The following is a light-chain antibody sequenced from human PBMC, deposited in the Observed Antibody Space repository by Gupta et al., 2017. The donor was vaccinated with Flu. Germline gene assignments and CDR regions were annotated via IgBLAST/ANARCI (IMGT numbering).Light chain of an antibody. J-gene: IGLJ2*01. V-gene: IGLV2-14*01. CDR2: EVS. CDR1: SGDIGAYNY. CDR3: SSSTGSVTI. Sequence: QSALTQPASVSGSPGQSITISCTGTSGDIGAYNYVSWYQQYPGEVPKLLIYEVSYLPSGISHRFSGSKSANTVSLTISGLRAEDDSDYFCSSSTGSVTIFGGGTKLTVL.